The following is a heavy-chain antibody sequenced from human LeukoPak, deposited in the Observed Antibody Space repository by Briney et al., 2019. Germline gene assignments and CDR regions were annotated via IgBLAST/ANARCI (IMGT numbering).Heavy chain of an antibody. CDR2: INPNSGGT. D-gene: IGHD2-15*01. CDR3: ATLWGCSGGSCYMDV. J-gene: IGHJ6*03. Sequence: ASVKVSCKASGYTFTGYYMHWVRQAPGQGLEWMGWINPNSGGTNYAQKFQGRVTMTRDTSISTAYMELSRLRSDGTAGYYCATLWGCSGGSCYMDVWGKGTTVTVSS. CDR1: GYTFTGYY. V-gene: IGHV1-2*02.